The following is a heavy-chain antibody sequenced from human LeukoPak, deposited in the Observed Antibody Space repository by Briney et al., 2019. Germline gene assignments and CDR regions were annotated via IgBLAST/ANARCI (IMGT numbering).Heavy chain of an antibody. CDR3: ARSWGYYYDSSGYLGY. CDR2: INSDGSST. V-gene: IGHV3-74*01. D-gene: IGHD3-22*01. CDR1: RFTFSTYW. J-gene: IGHJ4*02. Sequence: GVSLRLSCAASRFTFSTYWMHWVRQAPGKGLVWVSRINSDGSSTGYADSVKGRFTISRDNAKNSLYLQMNSLRAEDTAVYYCARSWGYYYDSSGYLGYWGQGTLVTVSS.